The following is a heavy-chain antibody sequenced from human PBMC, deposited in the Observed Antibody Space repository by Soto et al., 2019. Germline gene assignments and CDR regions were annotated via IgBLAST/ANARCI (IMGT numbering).Heavy chain of an antibody. CDR3: ARIGLGDSTSCVDV. D-gene: IGHD2-2*01. V-gene: IGHV3-11*01. Sequence: GGSLRLSCAASRFTFSDYYMSWIRQAPGKGLEWVSYISGSGDTKYYADSVRGRFTISRDNAKNSLYLQMSSLRAGDTAVYYCARIGLGDSTSCVDVWGQGTTVTVSS. CDR2: ISGSGDTK. J-gene: IGHJ6*02. CDR1: RFTFSDYY.